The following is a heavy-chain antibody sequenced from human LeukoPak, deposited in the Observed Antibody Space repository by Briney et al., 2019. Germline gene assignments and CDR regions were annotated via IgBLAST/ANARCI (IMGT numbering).Heavy chain of an antibody. CDR2: IGVNT. J-gene: IGHJ4*02. D-gene: IGHD3-16*01. CDR1: GYTFSNYA. CDR3: ARDAVPFGAPGESGDCFDC. V-gene: IGHV3-23*01. Sequence: PGGSLRLSCAASGYTFSNYAMCWVRQAPRKGLEWVSAIGVNTYYTDSVKGRFTISRDNAKNTLYLQMNNLSAEDTALYYCARDAVPFGAPGESGDCFDCWGQGTLVTVSS.